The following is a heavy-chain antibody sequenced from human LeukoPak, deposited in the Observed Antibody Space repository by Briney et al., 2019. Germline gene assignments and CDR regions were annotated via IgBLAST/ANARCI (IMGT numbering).Heavy chain of an antibody. D-gene: IGHD5-18*01. CDR1: GFTFSSYS. CDR3: ARYEGYSYGGYYFDY. V-gene: IGHV3-21*01. J-gene: IGHJ4*02. CDR2: ISSSSSYI. Sequence: PGGSLRLSRAASGFTFSSYSMNWVRQAPGKGLEWVSSISSSSSYIYYADSVKGRFTISRDNAKNSLYLQMSSLRAEDTAVYYCARYEGYSYGGYYFDYWGQGTLVTVSS.